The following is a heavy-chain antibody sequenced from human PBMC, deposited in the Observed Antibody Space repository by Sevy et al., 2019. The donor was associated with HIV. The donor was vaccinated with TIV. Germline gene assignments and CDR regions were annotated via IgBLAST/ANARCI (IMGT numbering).Heavy chain of an antibody. V-gene: IGHV1-24*01. CDR3: AADRGEDYCSGNSCQRHYYNGLDV. CDR2: LDPEDGER. J-gene: IGHJ6*02. Sequence: ASVKVSCKVAGYRLIKVSMHWVRQAPGKGLEWMGHLDPEDGERIYAQKFQGRVTMTEDTSTDTAYMEVSSLRSEDTAVYYCAADRGEDYCSGNSCQRHYYNGLDVWGQGTTVTVSS. D-gene: IGHD2-15*01. CDR1: GYRLIKVS.